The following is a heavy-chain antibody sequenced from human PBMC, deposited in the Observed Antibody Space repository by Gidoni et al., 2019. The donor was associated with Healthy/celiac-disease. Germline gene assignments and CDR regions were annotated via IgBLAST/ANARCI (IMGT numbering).Heavy chain of an antibody. Sequence: QVQLQESGPGLVKPSETLSLTCAVAGYSISSGYYWGWIRQPPGKGLEWIGSIYHSGRTYYNPSLKSRVTISVDTSKNQFSLKLSSVTAADTAVYYCARAGLGYYYGMDVWGQGTTVTVSS. D-gene: IGHD3-3*01. J-gene: IGHJ6*02. CDR2: IYHSGRT. CDR3: ARAGLGYYYGMDV. V-gene: IGHV4-38-2*01. CDR1: GYSISSGYY.